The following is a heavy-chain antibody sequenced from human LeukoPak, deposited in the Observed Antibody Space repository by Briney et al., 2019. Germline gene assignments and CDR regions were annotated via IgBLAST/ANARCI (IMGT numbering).Heavy chain of an antibody. CDR3: ATPYYDGDY. J-gene: IGHJ4*02. V-gene: IGHV3-23*01. CDR1: GFTFSSFA. CDR2: IIDSGGTT. Sequence: GGSLRLSCAASGFTFSSFAMSWVRQAPGKGLEWVSGIIDSGGTTYYVDSVRGRFTISRDNSKKTLHLRMASLRAEDTAVYYCATPYYDGDYWGQGTLVTVSS. D-gene: IGHD3-16*01.